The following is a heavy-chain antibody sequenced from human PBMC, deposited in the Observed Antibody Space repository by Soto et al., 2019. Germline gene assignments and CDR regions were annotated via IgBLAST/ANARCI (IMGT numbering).Heavy chain of an antibody. D-gene: IGHD3-10*01. CDR3: ARGAYGSGSYPYYYYYYMDV. J-gene: IGHJ6*03. V-gene: IGHV4-39*01. CDR1: GGSIGSSSYY. Sequence: QLQLQESGPGLVKPSETLSLTCTVSGGSIGSSSYYWGWIRQPPGKGLEWIGSIYYSGSTYYNPSLKSRVTISVDTSKNQFSLKLSSVTAADTAVYYCARGAYGSGSYPYYYYYYMDVWGKGTTVTVSS. CDR2: IYYSGST.